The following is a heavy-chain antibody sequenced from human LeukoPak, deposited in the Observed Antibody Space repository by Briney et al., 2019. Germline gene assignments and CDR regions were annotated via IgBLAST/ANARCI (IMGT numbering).Heavy chain of an antibody. D-gene: IGHD3-3*01. CDR2: FNHSGST. Sequence: KTSETLSLTCAVYGGCFSGYYWRWIRQRPGKGLEWIGEFNHSGSTNYNPSLKSRVTISVDTSKNQFSLKLSSVTAADTAVYYCARLRFLEWFGSYYYYGMDVWGQGTTVTVSS. J-gene: IGHJ6*02. V-gene: IGHV4-34*01. CDR1: GGCFSGYY. CDR3: ARLRFLEWFGSYYYYGMDV.